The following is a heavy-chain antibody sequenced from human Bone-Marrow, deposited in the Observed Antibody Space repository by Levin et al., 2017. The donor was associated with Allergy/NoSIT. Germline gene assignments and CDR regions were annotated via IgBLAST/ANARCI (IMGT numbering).Heavy chain of an antibody. CDR2: IIPIFGTA. J-gene: IGHJ6*03. V-gene: IGHV1-69*06. D-gene: IGHD2-2*01. CDR3: ARAVTGDIVVVPAASNYYYYYMDV. Sequence: SVKVSCKASGGTFSSYAISWVRQAPGQGLEWMGGIIPIFGTANYAQKFQGRVTITADKSTSTAYMELSSLRSEDTAVYYCARAVTGDIVVVPAASNYYYYYMDVWGKGTTVTVSS. CDR1: GGTFSSYA.